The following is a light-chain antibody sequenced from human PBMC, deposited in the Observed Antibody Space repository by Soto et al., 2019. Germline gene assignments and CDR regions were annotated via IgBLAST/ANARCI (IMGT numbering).Light chain of an antibody. V-gene: IGKV3-20*01. CDR1: QSVSSSY. CDR3: QQYGSPPLT. Sequence: EIVWKQSPGTLSLSPGERATLSCRASQSVSSSYLAWYQQKPGQAPRLLIYGASSRATGIPDRFSGSGSGTDFTLTISRLEPEDFAVYYCQQYGSPPLTFGGGTKVDIK. CDR2: GAS. J-gene: IGKJ4*01.